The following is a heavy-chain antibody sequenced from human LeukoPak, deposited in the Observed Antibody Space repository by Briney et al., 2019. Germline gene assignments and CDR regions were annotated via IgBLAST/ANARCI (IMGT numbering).Heavy chain of an antibody. CDR2: INPNSGGT. CDR1: GYTFTGYY. CDR3: ARMVVAAATGGNWFDP. Sequence: ASVKVSCKASGYTFTGYYMHWVRQAPGQGLEWMGWINPNSGGTNYAQKFQGRVTMTRDTSISTAYMELSRLRSDDTAVYYCARMVVAAATGGNWFDPWGQGTLVTVSS. J-gene: IGHJ5*02. V-gene: IGHV1-2*02. D-gene: IGHD2-15*01.